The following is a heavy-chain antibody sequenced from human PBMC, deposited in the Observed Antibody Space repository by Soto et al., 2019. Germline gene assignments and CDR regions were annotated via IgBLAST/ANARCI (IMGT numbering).Heavy chain of an antibody. CDR2: ISAYNGNT. V-gene: IGHV1-18*01. CDR3: ARVRQLVGYFYSYMDV. J-gene: IGHJ6*03. CDR1: GYTFTNYG. Sequence: QVQLLQSGAEVKKPGASVKVSCKASGYTFTNYGITWVRQAPGQGLEWMGWISAYNGNTHYTQRLQGRVTMTTDTSTRTSYMELRGLRSDATAVYYFARVRQLVGYFYSYMDVWGKGTTVTVSS. D-gene: IGHD6-6*01.